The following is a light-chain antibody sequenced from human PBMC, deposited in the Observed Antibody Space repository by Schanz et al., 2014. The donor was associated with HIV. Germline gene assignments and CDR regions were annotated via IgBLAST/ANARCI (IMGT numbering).Light chain of an antibody. V-gene: IGKV3D-7*01. J-gene: IGKJ2*01. CDR3: QQYNTKPYT. Sequence: DIVLTQSPATLSLSPGERATLSCRASQSVSSSYLAWYQQKPGQAPRLLLYGASNRATGIPARFSGSGSGTEFTLTISSLQPDDFATYYCQQYNTKPYTFGQGTKLEIK. CDR2: GAS. CDR1: QSVSSSY.